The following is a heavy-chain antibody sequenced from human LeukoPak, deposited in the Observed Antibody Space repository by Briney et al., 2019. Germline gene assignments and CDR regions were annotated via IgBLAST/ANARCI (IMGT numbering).Heavy chain of an antibody. CDR1: GFTFSSYS. D-gene: IGHD1-26*01. CDR2: ISSISSYI. J-gene: IGHJ6*03. CDR3: ARDGIVGATAYYYYMDV. Sequence: GGSLRLSCEASGFTFSSYSMNWVRQAPGKGLEWVSSISSISSYIYYADSVKGRFTISRDSAKNSLYLHMNSLRAEDTAVYYCARDGIVGATAYYYYMDVWGIGTTVTVSS. V-gene: IGHV3-21*01.